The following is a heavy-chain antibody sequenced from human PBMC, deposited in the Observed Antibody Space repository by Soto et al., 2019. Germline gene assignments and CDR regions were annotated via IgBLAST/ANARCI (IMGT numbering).Heavy chain of an antibody. D-gene: IGHD4-4*01. V-gene: IGHV1-18*01. CDR1: GYTFTRNG. Sequence: QVHLVQSGAEVKKPGASVNVSCKTSGYTFTRNGISWVRQAPVQGFERMGWISPNSGNIKYAQRPEGRVSVTPDISTSTAYMDLSILRSDDTAVYSCVNYRASNSCPSCDVWGPGTVVTVSS. CDR2: ISPNSGNI. CDR3: VNYRASNSCPSCDV. J-gene: IGHJ6*02.